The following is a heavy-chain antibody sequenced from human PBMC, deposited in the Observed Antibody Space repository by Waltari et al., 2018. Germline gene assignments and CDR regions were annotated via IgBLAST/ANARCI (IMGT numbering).Heavy chain of an antibody. CDR3: ARVKEITIFGVVTHSDY. D-gene: IGHD3-3*01. CDR1: GFTFSSYS. J-gene: IGHJ4*02. V-gene: IGHV3-21*01. Sequence: EVQLVESGGGLVKPGGSLRLSCAASGFTFSSYSMNWFRQAPGKGLEWVSSISSSSSYIYYADSVKGRFTISRDNAKNSLYLQMNSLRAEDTAVYYCARVKEITIFGVVTHSDYWGQGTLVTVSS. CDR2: ISSSSSYI.